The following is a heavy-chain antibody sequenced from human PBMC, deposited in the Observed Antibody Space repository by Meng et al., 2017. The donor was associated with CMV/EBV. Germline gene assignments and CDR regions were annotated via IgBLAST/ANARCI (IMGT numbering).Heavy chain of an antibody. V-gene: IGHV1-69*05. Sequence: KDSGGTFSSYAISWVRQAPGQGLEWMGGIIPIFGTANYAQKFQGRVTITTDESTSTAYMELSSLRSEDTAVYYCARGGQVRGVNDYWGQGTLVTVSS. CDR2: IIPIFGTA. CDR1: GGTFSSYA. J-gene: IGHJ4*02. CDR3: ARGGQVRGVNDY. D-gene: IGHD3-10*01.